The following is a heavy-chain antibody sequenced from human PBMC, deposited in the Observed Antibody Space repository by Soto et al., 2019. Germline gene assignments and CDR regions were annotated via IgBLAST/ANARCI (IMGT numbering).Heavy chain of an antibody. CDR1: GFTFSSYG. CDR3: AKDLPAYGDYAPSY. CDR2: ISYDGSNK. D-gene: IGHD4-17*01. V-gene: IGHV3-30*18. J-gene: IGHJ4*02. Sequence: QVQLVESGGGVVQPGRSLRLSCAASGFTFSSYGMHWVRQAPGKGLEWVAVISYDGSNKYYADSVKGRFTISRDNSKNTLYLQMNSLRAEDTAVYYCAKDLPAYGDYAPSYWDQGTLVTVSS.